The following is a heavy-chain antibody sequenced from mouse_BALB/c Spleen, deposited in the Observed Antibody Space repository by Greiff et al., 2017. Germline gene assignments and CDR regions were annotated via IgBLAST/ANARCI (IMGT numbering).Heavy chain of an antibody. Sequence: EVHLVESGGDLVKPGGSLKLSCAASGFTFSSYGMSWVRQTPDKRLEWVATISSGGSYTYYPDSVKGRFTISRDNAKNTLYLQMSSLKSEDTAMYYCARQVYYYGSSGAMDYWGQGTSVTVSS. D-gene: IGHD1-1*01. J-gene: IGHJ4*01. CDR3: ARQVYYYGSSGAMDY. CDR2: ISSGGSYT. CDR1: GFTFSSYG. V-gene: IGHV5-6*01.